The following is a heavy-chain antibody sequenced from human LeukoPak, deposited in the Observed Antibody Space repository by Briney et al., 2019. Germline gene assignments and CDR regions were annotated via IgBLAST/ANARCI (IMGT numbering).Heavy chain of an antibody. CDR1: GFTFSNYA. D-gene: IGHD2-15*01. J-gene: IGHJ4*02. CDR2: ITVSGGGP. Sequence: GGSPRLSCAASGFTFSNYAMSWVRQAPGKGLECVSGITVSGGGPSSAYSVKGRFTISRDNSKNMAYLQMNSLRDDDTAVYYCVKDGRASAPCWGQGTLVTVSS. CDR3: VKDGRASAPC. V-gene: IGHV3-23*01.